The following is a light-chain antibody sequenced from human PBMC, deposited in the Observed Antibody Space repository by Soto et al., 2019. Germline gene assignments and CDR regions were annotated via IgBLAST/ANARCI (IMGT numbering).Light chain of an antibody. J-gene: IGKJ2*02. CDR3: QQRSNWPWT. CDR2: DAS. CDR1: QSVSSY. V-gene: IGKV3-11*01. Sequence: EIVLTQSPATLSLSPGERATLSCRASQSVSSYLAWYQQQPGQAPRLLIYDASNRATGIPARFSGSGSGTDFTLTISILEPEDFAVYYCQQRSNWPWTFGQGTKPEIK.